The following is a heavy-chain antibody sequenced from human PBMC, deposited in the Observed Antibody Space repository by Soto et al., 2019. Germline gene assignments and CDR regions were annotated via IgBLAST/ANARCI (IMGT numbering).Heavy chain of an antibody. D-gene: IGHD3-22*01. V-gene: IGHV3-33*01. CDR1: GFTFSSYG. CDR2: IWYDGSNK. J-gene: IGHJ4*02. Sequence: GGSLRLSCAASGFTFSSYGMRWVRQAPGKGLEWVAVIWYDGSNKYYADSVKGRFTISRDNSKNTLYLQMNSLRAEDTAVYYCARGFSDSSGYIFLNWXQGTLVTVSS. CDR3: ARGFSDSSGYIFLN.